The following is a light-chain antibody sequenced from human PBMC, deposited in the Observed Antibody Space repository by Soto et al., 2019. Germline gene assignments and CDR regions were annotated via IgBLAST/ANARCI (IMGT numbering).Light chain of an antibody. CDR3: QSYDSSNHWV. Sequence: NFMLTQPHSVSESPGKTVTISCTRSSGSIASNYVQWYQQRPGSAPTTVIYEDNQRPSGVPDRFSGSIDSSSNSASLTISGLKTEHEADYYCQSYDSSNHWVFGGGTKLTVL. J-gene: IGLJ3*02. CDR1: SGSIASNY. CDR2: EDN. V-gene: IGLV6-57*03.